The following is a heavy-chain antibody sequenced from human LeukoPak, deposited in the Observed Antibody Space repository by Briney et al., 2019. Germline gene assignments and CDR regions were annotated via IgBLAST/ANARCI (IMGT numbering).Heavy chain of an antibody. V-gene: IGHV4-34*01. CDR2: INHSGST. D-gene: IGHD3-10*01. CDR1: GGSFSGYY. J-gene: IGHJ6*02. CDR3: ARGDGSGSYYGPPLYYYGMDV. Sequence: SETLSLTCAVYGGSFSGYYWSWIRQPPGKGLEWIGEINHSGSTNYNPSLKSRVTISVDTSKNQFSLKLSSVTAADTAVYYCARGDGSGSYYGPPLYYYGMDVWGQGTTVTVSS.